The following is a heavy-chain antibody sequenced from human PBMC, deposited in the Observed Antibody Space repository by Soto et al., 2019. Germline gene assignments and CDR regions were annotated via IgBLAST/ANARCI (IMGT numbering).Heavy chain of an antibody. V-gene: IGHV3-9*01. CDR2: ISWNSGNI. Sequence: GGSLRLSCAASGFTFDDYAMHWVRQVLGKGLEWVSSISWNSGNIGYADSVKGRFTTSRDNAKNSLYLQMNSLRPEDTALYYSVRSKGGYSYGTPFDYWGQGTLVTVSS. D-gene: IGHD5-18*01. J-gene: IGHJ4*02. CDR3: VRSKGGYSYGTPFDY. CDR1: GFTFDDYA.